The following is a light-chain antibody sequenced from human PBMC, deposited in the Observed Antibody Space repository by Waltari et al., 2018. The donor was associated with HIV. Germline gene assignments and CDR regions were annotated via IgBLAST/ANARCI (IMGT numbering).Light chain of an antibody. CDR2: DAS. Sequence: EIVLTQSPATLSLSPGDRATLSCRASQSVNTYLAWYQQKPGQAPRLLIYDASNRATGIPARFSGSGSGTDFTLTISSLEPEDFAVYYCQQRSNWPPEITFGQGTRLEIK. V-gene: IGKV3-11*01. CDR1: QSVNTY. CDR3: QQRSNWPPEIT. J-gene: IGKJ5*01.